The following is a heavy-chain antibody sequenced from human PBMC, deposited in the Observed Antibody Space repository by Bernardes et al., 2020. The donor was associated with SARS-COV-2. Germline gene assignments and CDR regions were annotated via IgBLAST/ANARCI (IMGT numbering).Heavy chain of an antibody. CDR2: IDKTSTYI. D-gene: IGHD3-3*01. J-gene: IGHJ6*02. V-gene: IGHV3-21*04. CDR3: AKGQRLRFLEWSFYGMDV. Sequence: GSLRLSCGGSGFPSNSFSTYNLDWVRQAPGKGLEWVSSIDKTSTYIHYAVSVRARFTTSRDNAKKSLFLQMNSLRAEDTAVYYCAKGQRLRFLEWSFYGMDVWGQGTTVTVSS. CDR1: GFPSNSFS.